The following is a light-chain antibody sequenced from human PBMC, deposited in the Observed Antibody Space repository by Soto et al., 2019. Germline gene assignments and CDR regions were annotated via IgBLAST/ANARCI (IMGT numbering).Light chain of an antibody. CDR3: QQYNKWPLT. Sequence: EILLTQSPATLSLSPGERPTLSCRASQSVSSYLAWYQQKPGQAPRLLIYDASNRATGIPVRFSGSSYGTEFNLTISSLQSEDFTVYYCQQYNKWPLTFGQGTKVDIK. V-gene: IGKV3-11*01. CDR2: DAS. CDR1: QSVSSY. J-gene: IGKJ1*01.